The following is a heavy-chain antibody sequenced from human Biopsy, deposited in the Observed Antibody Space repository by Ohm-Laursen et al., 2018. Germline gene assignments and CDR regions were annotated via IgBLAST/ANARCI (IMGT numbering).Heavy chain of an antibody. CDR2: VSGYNGST. CDR3: AKGGLSSGPLAY. D-gene: IGHD6-19*01. CDR1: GGTFSNSA. V-gene: IGHV1-18*01. Sequence: VASVKVSCNVSGGTFSNSAITWVRQAPGQGLEWMGWVSGYNGSTNYAQKLQGRVTMTIDTSTSTEYMELRSLRSDDTAVYFCAKGGLSSGPLAYWGQGTLVTVSS. J-gene: IGHJ4*02.